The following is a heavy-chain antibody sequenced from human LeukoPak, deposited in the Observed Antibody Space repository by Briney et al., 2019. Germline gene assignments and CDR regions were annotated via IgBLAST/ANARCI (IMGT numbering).Heavy chain of an antibody. D-gene: IGHD3-10*02. V-gene: IGHV4-34*01. J-gene: IGHJ4*02. CDR3: AVRGTYSEFDY. CDR1: GGSFSGYY. Sequence: PSETLSLTCAVYGGSFSGYYWSWIRQPPGKGLEWIGEINHSGSTNYNPSLKSRVTISVDTSKNQFSLKLSSVTAADTAVYYCAVRGTYSEFDYWGQGTLVTVSS. CDR2: INHSGST.